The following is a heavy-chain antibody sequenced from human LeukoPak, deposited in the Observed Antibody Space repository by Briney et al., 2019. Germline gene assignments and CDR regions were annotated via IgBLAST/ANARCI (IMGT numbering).Heavy chain of an antibody. CDR2: IYYSGST. CDR1: GGSISSYY. J-gene: IGHJ4*02. Sequence: PSETLSLTCTVSGGSISSYYWSWIRQPPGKGLEWIGYIYYSGSTNYNPSLKSRVTISVDTSKNQFSLKLSSVTAADTAVYYCARTYDFWSGYHYYFDYWGQGTLVTVSS. CDR3: ARTYDFWSGYHYYFDY. V-gene: IGHV4-59*01. D-gene: IGHD3-3*01.